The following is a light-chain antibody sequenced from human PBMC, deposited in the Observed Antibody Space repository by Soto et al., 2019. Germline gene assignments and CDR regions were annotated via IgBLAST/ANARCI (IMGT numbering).Light chain of an antibody. CDR1: QSVTTW. CDR3: QQYDSYPLT. J-gene: IGKJ4*01. V-gene: IGKV1-5*03. CDR2: KAS. Sequence: DSQMTQSPSTLSASVGDRVTITCRASQSVTTWLAWYQQKPGKAPKILISKASNLQSAVPSRFSASGSGTEFTLTISSLQPDDFGTYYCQQYDSYPLTFGGGNQLEIK.